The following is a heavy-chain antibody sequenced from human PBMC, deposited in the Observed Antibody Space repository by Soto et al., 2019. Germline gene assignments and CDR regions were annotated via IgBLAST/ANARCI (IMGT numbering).Heavy chain of an antibody. CDR3: ARREIQGPIDY. V-gene: IGHV4-28*01. Sequence: SETLSLTCAVSGYSIISNNWWGWIRQPPGKGLEWIGYIYYSGTTYYNPSLKSRVTMSVDTSKNQFSLKLTSVTAVDTAVYYCARREIQGPIDYWGQGTLVT. J-gene: IGHJ4*02. CDR2: IYYSGTT. CDR1: GYSIISNNW. D-gene: IGHD1-26*01.